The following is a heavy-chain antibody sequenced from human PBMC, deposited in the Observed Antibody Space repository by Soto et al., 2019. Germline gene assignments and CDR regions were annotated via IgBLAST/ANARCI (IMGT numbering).Heavy chain of an antibody. CDR1: GFTFSSYA. CDR3: AKGGYSYGINSHFDY. D-gene: IGHD5-18*01. Sequence: EVQLLESGGGLVQPGGSLRLSCAASGFTFSSYAMSWVRQAPGKGLEWVSAISGSGGSTYYADSVKGRFTISRDNSKNTLYLQLNSLRAEDTAVYYCAKGGYSYGINSHFDYWGQGNLVTVSS. V-gene: IGHV3-23*01. CDR2: ISGSGGST. J-gene: IGHJ4*02.